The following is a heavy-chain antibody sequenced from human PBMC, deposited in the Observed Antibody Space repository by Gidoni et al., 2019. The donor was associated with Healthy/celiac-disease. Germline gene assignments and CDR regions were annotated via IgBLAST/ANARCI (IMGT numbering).Heavy chain of an antibody. CDR2: SKPNSGGT. J-gene: IGHJ3*02. Sequence: QVQLVQSGAEVTKPGASVTVSCMASGYTFTGYSMHWVRRAPGQGLAWRGWSKPNSGGTNYAKKLQGRVTMTRDTSISTAYMELSRLRSDDTAVYYCARDGGLLVVAGTEGDAFDIWGQGTMVTVSS. CDR3: ARDGGLLVVAGTEGDAFDI. D-gene: IGHD6-19*01. CDR1: GYTFTGYS. V-gene: IGHV1-2*02.